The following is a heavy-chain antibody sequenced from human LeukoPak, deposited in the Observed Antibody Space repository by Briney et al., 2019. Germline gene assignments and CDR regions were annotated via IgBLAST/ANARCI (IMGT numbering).Heavy chain of an antibody. CDR3: ARALVPAAQRLSS. CDR2: INPNTGGT. Sequence: GASVKVSCKASGYTFTGYYLHWVRQAPGQGLEWMGWINPNTGGTNCAQKFQGRVTMTRDTSISTAYMEVTRLRSDDTAVYYCARALVPAAQRLSSWGQGTLVTVSS. D-gene: IGHD2-2*01. V-gene: IGHV1-2*02. CDR1: GYTFTGYY. J-gene: IGHJ5*02.